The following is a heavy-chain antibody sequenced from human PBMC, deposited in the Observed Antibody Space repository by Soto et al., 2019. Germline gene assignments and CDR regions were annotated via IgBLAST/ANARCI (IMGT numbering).Heavy chain of an antibody. J-gene: IGHJ3*02. CDR1: GGTFSTYT. V-gene: IGHV1-69*02. CDR3: TLGSWSAETFDI. CDR2: IIPMLNIT. D-gene: IGHD6-13*01. Sequence: QVKLVQSGAEVKKPGSSVKVSCKASGGTFSTYTTFWVRQAPGQGLEWMGRIIPMLNITNTAQSFQDRVTIIADKSTSTAYLELSTLRSDDTAMYFCTLGSWSAETFDIWGRGTMVTVSS.